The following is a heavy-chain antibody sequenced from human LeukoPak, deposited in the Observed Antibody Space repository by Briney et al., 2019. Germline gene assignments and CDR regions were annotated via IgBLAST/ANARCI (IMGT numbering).Heavy chain of an antibody. CDR2: INTNTGNP. CDR1: GYTFTSYA. D-gene: IGHD3-22*01. V-gene: IGHV7-4-1*02. Sequence: ASVKVSCKASGYTFTSYAMNWVRQAPGQGLEWMGWINTNTGNPTYAQGFTGRFVFSLDTSVSTAYLQISSLKAEDTAVYYCARGPPPYDSSGYWGYWGQGTLVTVSS. CDR3: ARGPPPYDSSGYWGY. J-gene: IGHJ4*02.